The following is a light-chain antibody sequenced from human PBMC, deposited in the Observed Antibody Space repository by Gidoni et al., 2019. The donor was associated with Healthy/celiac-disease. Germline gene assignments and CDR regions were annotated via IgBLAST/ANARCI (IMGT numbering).Light chain of an antibody. Sequence: EIVMTQSPATLSVSPGARATLSCSASQCVSSNLAWYQQKPGQAPRLLIYGASTRATGIPARFSGSGSGTDFTLTISSLQSEDFAVYYCQQYNNWSFTFGPGTKVDIK. CDR2: GAS. J-gene: IGKJ3*01. V-gene: IGKV3-15*01. CDR3: QQYNNWSFT. CDR1: QCVSSN.